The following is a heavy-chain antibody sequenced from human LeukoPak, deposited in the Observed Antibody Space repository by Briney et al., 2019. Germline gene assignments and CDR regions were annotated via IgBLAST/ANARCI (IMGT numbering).Heavy chain of an antibody. CDR2: VSSGGSSI. J-gene: IGHJ4*02. CDR3: AAWTDRGYNF. V-gene: IGHV3-48*03. D-gene: IGHD5-24*01. CDR1: GFTFSSYE. Sequence: GGSLRLSCAASGFTFSSYEMNWVRQPPGKGLEWVSYVSSGGSSINYADSVKGRFTISRDNAENSVYLQMDSLRAEDTAVYYCAAWTDRGYNFWGQGTVVTVSS.